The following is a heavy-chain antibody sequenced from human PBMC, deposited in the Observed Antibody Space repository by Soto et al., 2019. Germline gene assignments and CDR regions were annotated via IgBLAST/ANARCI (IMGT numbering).Heavy chain of an antibody. Sequence: SSETLSLTCAVYGGSFSGYYWSWIRQPPGKGLEWIGEINHSGSTNYNPSLKSRVTISVDTSKNQFSLKQNSVSAADTAVYYCGRGPKGRVGCTSYYYAMEVWGRRTTVAVCS. CDR3: GRGPKGRVGCTSYYYAMEV. D-gene: IGHD2-2*01. CDR2: INHSGST. V-gene: IGHV4-34*01. CDR1: GGSFSGYY. J-gene: IGHJ6*01.